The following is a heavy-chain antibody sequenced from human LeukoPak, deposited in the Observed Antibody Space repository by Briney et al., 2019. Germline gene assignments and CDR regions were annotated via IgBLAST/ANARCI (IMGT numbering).Heavy chain of an antibody. CDR1: GYSENFYG. D-gene: IGHD3-10*01. CDR2: INPNSGGT. Sequence: ASVKVSCKTSGYSENFYGITRVRQVAGQGLEWMGWINPNSGGTNYAQKFQGRVTMTRDTSISTAYMELSSLRSEDTAVYYCARVVTMVRGVIITAYYYYMDVWGKGTTVTVSS. V-gene: IGHV1-2*02. J-gene: IGHJ6*03. CDR3: ARVVTMVRGVIITAYYYYMDV.